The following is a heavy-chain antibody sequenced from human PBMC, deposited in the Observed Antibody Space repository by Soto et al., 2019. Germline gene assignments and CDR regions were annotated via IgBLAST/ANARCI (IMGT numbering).Heavy chain of an antibody. CDR3: TTVFEY. V-gene: IGHV3-74*01. CDR1: GFTFTNYW. Sequence: EVQLVQSGGGSVQPGGSLRLSCAASGFTFTNYWMHWVRQVPGKGLVWVSRIDGVGTGTSYSDSVRGRFTISRDNAEKTLYLQMNSLRAEDTAVSYCTTVFEYWGQGTLVTVSS. CDR2: IDGVGTGT. J-gene: IGHJ4*02.